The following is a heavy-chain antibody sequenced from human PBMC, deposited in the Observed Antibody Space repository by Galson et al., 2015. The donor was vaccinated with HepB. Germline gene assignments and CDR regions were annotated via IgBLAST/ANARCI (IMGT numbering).Heavy chain of an antibody. CDR3: ARGRLMVSSSWYRPDFDY. D-gene: IGHD6-13*01. CDR2: INPNSGGT. CDR1: GYTFTGYY. Sequence: SVKVSCKASGYTFTGYYMHWVRQAPGQGLEWMGWINPNSGGTNYAQKFQGRVTMTRDTSISTAYMELSRLRSDDTAVYYCARGRLMVSSSWYRPDFDYWGQGTLVTVSS. V-gene: IGHV1-2*02. J-gene: IGHJ4*02.